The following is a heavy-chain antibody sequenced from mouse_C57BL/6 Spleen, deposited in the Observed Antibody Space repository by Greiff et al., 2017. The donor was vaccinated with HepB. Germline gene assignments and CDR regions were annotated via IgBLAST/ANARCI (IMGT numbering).Heavy chain of an antibody. CDR2: ISSGGSYT. D-gene: IGHD2-4*01. CDR3: ARHGDYDGYYFDY. Sequence: EVMLVESGGDLVKPGGSLKLSCAASGFTFSSYGMSWVRQTPDKRLEWVATISSGGSYTYYPDSVKGRFTISRDNAKNTLYLQMSSLKSEDTAMYYCARHGDYDGYYFDYWRQGTTLTVFS. V-gene: IGHV5-6*01. CDR1: GFTFSSYG. J-gene: IGHJ2*01.